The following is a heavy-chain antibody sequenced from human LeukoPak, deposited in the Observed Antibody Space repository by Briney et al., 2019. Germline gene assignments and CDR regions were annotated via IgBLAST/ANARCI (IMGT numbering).Heavy chain of an antibody. CDR3: AKRYGAQWLPLSPVNY. Sequence: EAGGSLRLSCAASGFTFSSYAMSWVRQAPGKGLEWVSAISGSGGSTYYADSVKGRFTISRDNSKNTLYLQMNSLRAEDTAVYYCAKRYGAQWLPLSPVNYWGQGTLVTVSS. CDR2: ISGSGGST. V-gene: IGHV3-23*01. J-gene: IGHJ4*02. D-gene: IGHD6-19*01. CDR1: GFTFSSYA.